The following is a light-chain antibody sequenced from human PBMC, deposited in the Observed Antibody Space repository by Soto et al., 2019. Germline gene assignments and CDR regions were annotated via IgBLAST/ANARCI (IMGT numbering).Light chain of an antibody. J-gene: IGLJ7*01. V-gene: IGLV2-23*02. CDR3: CSYGGSRAV. Sequence: QSALTQPASVSGSPGQSITISCTGTSSDVGSHNLVSWYQQHPGQAPKLMISEVSKRPLGVYARFSASKSGNTASLTIAGLQAEDEADYYCCSYGGSRAVFGGGTQLTVL. CDR2: EVS. CDR1: SSDVGSHNL.